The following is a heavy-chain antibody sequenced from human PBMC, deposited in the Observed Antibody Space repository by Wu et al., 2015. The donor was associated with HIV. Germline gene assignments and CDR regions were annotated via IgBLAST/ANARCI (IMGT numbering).Heavy chain of an antibody. J-gene: IGHJ6*02. Sequence: QVQLVQSGAEVKKPGSSVKVSCKASGGTFSSYAISWVRQAPGQGLEWMGGIIPIFGTANYAQKFQGRVTITTDESTSTAYMELSSLRSEDTAVYYCARDPLLPRYYGGNSGIGYYYGMDVWGQGTTVTVSS. CDR3: ARDPLLPRYYGGNSGIGYYYGMDV. D-gene: IGHD4-23*01. V-gene: IGHV1-69*05. CDR1: GGTFSSYA. CDR2: IIPIFGTA.